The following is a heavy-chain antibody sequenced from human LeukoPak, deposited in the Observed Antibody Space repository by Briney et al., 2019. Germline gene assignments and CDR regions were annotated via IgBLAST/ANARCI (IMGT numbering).Heavy chain of an antibody. CDR3: ARGDIVMGGGRNWFDP. CDR2: VSTSGST. J-gene: IGHJ5*02. D-gene: IGHD2-21*01. CDR1: GGSISNHF. V-gene: IGHV4-4*07. Sequence: PSETLSLTCTVSGGSISNHFCSWIRQPAGKGLEWIGRVSTSGSTYYNPSLKSRVTMSADTSKNQFSLKLTSMTAADTAVYYYARGDIVMGGGRNWFDPWGQGTLVTVSS.